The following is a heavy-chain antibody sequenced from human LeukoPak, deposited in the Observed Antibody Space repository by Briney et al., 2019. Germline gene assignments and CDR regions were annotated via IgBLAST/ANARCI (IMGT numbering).Heavy chain of an antibody. CDR3: AREGVDGSGYCSGGSCFHFDY. CDR2: IYYSGST. CDR1: GGSISNYY. J-gene: IGHJ4*02. V-gene: IGHV4-59*01. Sequence: SETLSLTCTVSGGSISNYYWSWIRQPPGKGLEWIGYIYYSGSTNYNPSLKSRVTISVDTSKNQFSLKLSSVTAADTAVYYCAREGVDGSGYCSGGSCFHFDYWGQGTLVTVSS. D-gene: IGHD2-15*01.